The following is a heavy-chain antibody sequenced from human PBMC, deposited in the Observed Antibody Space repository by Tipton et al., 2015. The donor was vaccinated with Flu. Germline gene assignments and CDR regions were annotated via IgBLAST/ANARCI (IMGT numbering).Heavy chain of an antibody. D-gene: IGHD1-1*01. J-gene: IGHJ4*02. CDR2: IYHSGST. CDR3: AGSGDTTGTRAVDY. Sequence: QLVQSGAEVKPSGTLSLTCAVSGGSISSSNWWSWVRQPPGKGLEWIGEIYHSGSTNYNSSLKSRVTISVDKSKNQFSLKLSSVTAADTAVYYCAGSGDTTGTRAVDYWGQGTLVTVSS. CDR1: GGSISSSNW. V-gene: IGHV4-4*02.